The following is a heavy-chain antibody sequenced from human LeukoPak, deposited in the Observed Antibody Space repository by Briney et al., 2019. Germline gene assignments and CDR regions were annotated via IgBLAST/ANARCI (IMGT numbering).Heavy chain of an antibody. V-gene: IGHV1-46*03. Sequence: GASVKVSCTASGYTFTSYYMPWVRQSPGQGLEWMGIINPSGGSTNYAQQFQGRVTMTRDTSTSTVYMELSSLRSEDTAVYYCARGRAVGVRAGFDYWGQGTLVTVSS. CDR1: GYTFTSYY. D-gene: IGHD1-26*01. CDR2: INPSGGST. J-gene: IGHJ4*02. CDR3: ARGRAVGVRAGFDY.